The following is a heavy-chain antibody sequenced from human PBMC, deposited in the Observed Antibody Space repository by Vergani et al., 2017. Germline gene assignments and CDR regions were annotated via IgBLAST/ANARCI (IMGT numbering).Heavy chain of an antibody. CDR2: TYYRSKWYN. CDR1: GDSVSSNSAA. D-gene: IGHD1-20*01. V-gene: IGHV6-1*01. Sequence: QVQLQQSGPGLVKPSQTLSLTCAISGDSVSSNSAAWNWIRQSPSRGLEWLGRTYYRSKWYNDYAVSVKSRITINPDTSKNQFSLQLNSVTPEDTDLYYCAKERYNWKSYSYPFDYWGQGTLVTVSS. CDR3: AKERYNWKSYSYPFDY. J-gene: IGHJ4*02.